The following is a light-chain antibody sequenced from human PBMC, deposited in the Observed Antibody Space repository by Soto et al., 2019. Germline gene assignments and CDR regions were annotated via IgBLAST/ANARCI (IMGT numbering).Light chain of an antibody. CDR2: SNN. Sequence: QAVVTQPPSXXXXPGQGVTISCSGSSSNIGVNTVNWYQQLPGTAPKLLIYSNNLRPSGVPDRFSGSKSGTSASLAISGLQSEDEADYHCASWDDSLNGVVFGGGTKLTVL. CDR3: ASWDDSLNGVV. V-gene: IGLV1-44*01. J-gene: IGLJ2*01. CDR1: SSNIGVNT.